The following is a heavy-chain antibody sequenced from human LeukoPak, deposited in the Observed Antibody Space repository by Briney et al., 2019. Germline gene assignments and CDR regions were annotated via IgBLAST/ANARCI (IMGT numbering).Heavy chain of an antibody. Sequence: GGSLRLSCAASGFTFSSYAMSWVRQAPGKGLEWVSAISGSGGSTYYADSVKGRFTISRDNSENTLYLQMNSLRAEDTAVYYCAKGRYGSGSYPYYFDYWGQGTLVTVSS. J-gene: IGHJ4*02. CDR1: GFTFSSYA. CDR2: ISGSGGST. CDR3: AKGRYGSGSYPYYFDY. V-gene: IGHV3-23*01. D-gene: IGHD3-10*01.